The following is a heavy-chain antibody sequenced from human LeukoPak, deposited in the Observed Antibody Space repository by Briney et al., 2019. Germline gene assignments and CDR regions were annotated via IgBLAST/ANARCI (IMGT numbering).Heavy chain of an antibody. V-gene: IGHV1-46*01. CDR3: ARSSRLTMIAPFDY. D-gene: IGHD3-22*01. CDR1: GYTFTSYY. Sequence: GASVKVSCKASGYTFTSYYMHWVRQAPGQGLEWMGIINPSGGSTSYAQKFQGRLTMTRDMSTRTVYMELSSLRSEDTAVYYCARSSRLTMIAPFDYWGQGTLVTVSS. J-gene: IGHJ4*02. CDR2: INPSGGST.